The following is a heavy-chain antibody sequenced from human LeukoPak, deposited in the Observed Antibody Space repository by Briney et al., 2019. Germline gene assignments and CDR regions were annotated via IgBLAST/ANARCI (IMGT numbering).Heavy chain of an antibody. Sequence: TSQTLSLTCTVSGGSISSGGYYWSWIRQHPGKGLEWIGSIYYSGTAYNNPSLKSRVIISIDPSNNQFSLKVASVTAADTAVYFCARSGLGAGTHSFDYWGQGNVVTVSS. CDR2: IYYSGTA. CDR3: ARSGLGAGTHSFDY. CDR1: GGSISSGGYY. J-gene: IGHJ4*02. D-gene: IGHD3-16*01. V-gene: IGHV4-39*01.